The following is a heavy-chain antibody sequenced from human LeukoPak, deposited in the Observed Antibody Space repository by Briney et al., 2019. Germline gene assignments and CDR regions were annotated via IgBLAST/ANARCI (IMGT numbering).Heavy chain of an antibody. CDR3: ARGRWELPC. CDR2: IYYSGST. D-gene: IGHD1-26*01. J-gene: IGHJ4*02. Sequence: ASETLSLTCTVSGGSISNYYWSWIRQTPEKGLEWIGYIYYSGSTNYNPSLKSRVTISVDTSKNQFSLKLTSVTAADTALYYCARGRWELPCWGRGTLVTVSS. CDR1: GGSISNYY. V-gene: IGHV4-59*01.